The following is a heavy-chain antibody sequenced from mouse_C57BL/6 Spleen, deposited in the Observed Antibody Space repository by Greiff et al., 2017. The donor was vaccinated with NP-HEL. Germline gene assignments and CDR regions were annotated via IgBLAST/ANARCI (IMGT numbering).Heavy chain of an antibody. D-gene: IGHD1-1*01. J-gene: IGHJ4*01. CDR3: ARRRAITTVVATDAMDY. CDR2: IYPRSGHT. V-gene: IGHV1-81*01. Sequence: VQLQQSGAELARPGASVKLSCKASGYTFTSYGISWVKQRTGQGLEWIGEIYPRSGHTYYHEKFKGKATLTADTSSSTAYMELRSLTSEDSAVYFCARRRAITTVVATDAMDYWGQGTSVTVSS. CDR1: GYTFTSYG.